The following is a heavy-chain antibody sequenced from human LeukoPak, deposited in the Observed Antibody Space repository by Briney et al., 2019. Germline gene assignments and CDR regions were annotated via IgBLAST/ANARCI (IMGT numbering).Heavy chain of an antibody. CDR3: ATDYDSSGYDY. D-gene: IGHD3-22*01. CDR1: GFTFSSYA. CDR2: ISYDGSNK. J-gene: IGHJ4*02. Sequence: PGRPLRLSCAASGFTFSSYAMHWVRQAPGKGLEWVAVISYDGSNKYYADSVKGRFTISRDNSKNTLYLQMNSLRAEDTAVYYCATDYDSSGYDYWGQGTLVTVSS. V-gene: IGHV3-30*04.